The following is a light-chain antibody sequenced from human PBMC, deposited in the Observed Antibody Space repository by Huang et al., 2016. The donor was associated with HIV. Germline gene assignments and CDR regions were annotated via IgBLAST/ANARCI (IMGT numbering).Light chain of an antibody. CDR3: QHLYT. CDR1: QAIGTY. V-gene: IGKV1-9*01. J-gene: IGKJ4*01. CDR2: SSS. Sequence: IQLTQSPSSLSASVGDSVTITCRANQAIGTYLAWYQQKPGKAPERLLNSSSTLRSGVPARFSGGGSGTEVTLTITSLQPEDCASDSCQHLYTFGGGTKVEIK.